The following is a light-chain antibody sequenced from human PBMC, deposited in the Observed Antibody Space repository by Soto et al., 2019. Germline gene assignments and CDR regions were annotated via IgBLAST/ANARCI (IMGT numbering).Light chain of an antibody. Sequence: PVLTQPPSVSGAPGQRVTISCTGSSSNIGAGYDVHWYQQLPGTAPKLLIYGNSNRPSGVPDRFSGSKSGTSASLAITGLQAEDEADYYCQSYDSSLSASYVVFGGGTKLTVL. CDR3: QSYDSSLSASYVV. CDR2: GNS. J-gene: IGLJ2*01. V-gene: IGLV1-40*01. CDR1: SSNIGAGYD.